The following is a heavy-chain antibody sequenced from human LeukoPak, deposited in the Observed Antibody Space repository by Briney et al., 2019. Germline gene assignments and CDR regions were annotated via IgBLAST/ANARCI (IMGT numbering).Heavy chain of an antibody. CDR2: ISRNGGST. Sequence: PGGSLRLSCAASGFTLSNYAMHWVRQAPGKGLEYVSAISRNGGSTYYANSVKGRFTISRDNSKNTLYLQMGSLRTEDMAIYYCARDRGSYPYYFDYWGQGTLVTVSS. D-gene: IGHD1-26*01. J-gene: IGHJ4*02. V-gene: IGHV3-64*01. CDR3: ARDRGSYPYYFDY. CDR1: GFTLSNYA.